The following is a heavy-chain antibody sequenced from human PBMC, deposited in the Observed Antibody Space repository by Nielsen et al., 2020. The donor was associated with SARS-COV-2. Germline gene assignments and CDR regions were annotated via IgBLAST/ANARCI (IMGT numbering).Heavy chain of an antibody. CDR3: ARDRDISDYYNAFDL. J-gene: IGHJ3*01. CDR2: IWYDGSNT. Sequence: GGSLRLSCAASGFTFSTYGMHWVRQAPGKGLEWVSVIWYDGSNTYYADSVKGRFTISRDNSKNTLYLEMRSLRAEDTAVYFCARDRDISDYYNAFDLWGQGTMVTVSS. D-gene: IGHD3-22*01. V-gene: IGHV3-33*01. CDR1: GFTFSTYG.